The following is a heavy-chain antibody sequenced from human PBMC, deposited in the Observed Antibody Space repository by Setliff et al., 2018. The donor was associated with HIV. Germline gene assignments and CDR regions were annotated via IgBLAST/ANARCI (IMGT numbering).Heavy chain of an antibody. D-gene: IGHD3-22*01. V-gene: IGHV4-34*01. CDR2: INHSGST. Sequence: PSETLSLTCAVYGGSFSGYYWSWIRQPPGKGLEWIGEINHSGSTNYNPSLKSRVTISLDTSKNQFSLKLSSVTAADTAVYYCARGGRDFYDSSGYYWNYWGQGTLVTVSS. CDR1: GGSFSGYY. J-gene: IGHJ4*02. CDR3: ARGGRDFYDSSGYYWNY.